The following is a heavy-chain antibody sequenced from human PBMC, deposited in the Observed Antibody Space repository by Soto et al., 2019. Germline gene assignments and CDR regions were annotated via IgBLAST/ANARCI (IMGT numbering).Heavy chain of an antibody. CDR2: ISSSTSHT. Sequence: QVQLVESGGGLVKPGGSLRLSCAVSGFTFSDYYMTWIRQAPGKGLEWVSYISSSTSHTNYADSVKGRFTVSRDNATNSLFLQMNSLRAEDTAVYYGARGRGAAADYFDFWGQGTLVTVSS. CDR3: ARGRGAAADYFDF. J-gene: IGHJ4*02. CDR1: GFTFSDYY. V-gene: IGHV3-11*05. D-gene: IGHD6-13*01.